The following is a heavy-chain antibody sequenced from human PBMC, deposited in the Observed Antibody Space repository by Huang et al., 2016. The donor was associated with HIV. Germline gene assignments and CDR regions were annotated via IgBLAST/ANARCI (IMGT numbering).Heavy chain of an antibody. CDR3: ARMFKYDSGGYWGNDAFDI. J-gene: IGHJ3*02. V-gene: IGHV4-34*02. Sequence: QVQLQQWGAELLKPSETLSLTCAVSGGSFSGHYWTWIRQPPGRGLEWIGEISDSGSTTYNPSLTSRVTISGDTSQSQFSLKLNSVTAADTAIYYCARMFKYDSGGYWGNDAFDIWGQGTMVTVSS. CDR1: GGSFSGHY. CDR2: ISDSGST. D-gene: IGHD3-22*01.